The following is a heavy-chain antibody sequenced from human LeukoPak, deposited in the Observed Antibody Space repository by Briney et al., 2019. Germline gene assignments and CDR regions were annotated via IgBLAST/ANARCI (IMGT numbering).Heavy chain of an antibody. CDR1: GGSFSGYY. Sequence: SETLSLTCAVYGGSFSGYYWSWIRQPPGKGLEWIGEINHSGSTNYNPSLKSRVTISVDTSKNQFSLKLSSVAAADTAVYYCARTGYSSGWYPGRPWELWPYYFDYWGQGTLVTVSS. CDR2: INHSGST. V-gene: IGHV4-34*01. CDR3: ARTGYSSGWYPGRPWELWPYYFDY. J-gene: IGHJ4*02. D-gene: IGHD6-19*01.